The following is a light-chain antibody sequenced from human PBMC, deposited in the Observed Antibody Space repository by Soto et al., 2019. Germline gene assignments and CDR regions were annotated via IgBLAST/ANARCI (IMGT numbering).Light chain of an antibody. CDR3: AAWDDSLNGVV. CDR1: SSNIGSNT. Sequence: QSVLTQPPSASGTPGQRVTISCSGRSSNIGSNTVNWYQQLPGTAPKLLIYSNNQRPSRVPDRFSGSKSGTSASLAISGLQSEDEADYYCAAWDDSLNGVVFGGGTKLTVL. CDR2: SNN. J-gene: IGLJ2*01. V-gene: IGLV1-44*01.